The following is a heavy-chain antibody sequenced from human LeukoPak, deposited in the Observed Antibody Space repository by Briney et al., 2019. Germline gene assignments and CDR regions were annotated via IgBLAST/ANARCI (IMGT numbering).Heavy chain of an antibody. CDR1: AASISSRSYY. V-gene: IGHV4-39*07. J-gene: IGHJ5*02. D-gene: IGHD6-19*01. CDR2: SYYSGRP. CDR3: ARCVAVAGWNWFDP. Sequence: RSSETLSLTCTVSAASISSRSYYWGWTRQPPGKGLEWIVSSYYSGRPHYHPSPKSRVAISVDTSKNQFSLRMSFVTAADTAVYYCARCVAVAGWNWFDPWGQGSVVTVSS.